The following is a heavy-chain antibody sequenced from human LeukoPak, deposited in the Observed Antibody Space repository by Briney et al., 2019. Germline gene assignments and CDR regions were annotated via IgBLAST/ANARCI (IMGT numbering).Heavy chain of an antibody. D-gene: IGHD6-13*01. CDR2: IIPIFGTA. V-gene: IGHV1-69*13. J-gene: IGHJ4*02. Sequence: ASVKVSCKASGGTFSSYAISWVRQAPGQGLEWMGGIIPIFGTANYAQKFQGRVTITADESTSTAYMELSSLRSEDTAVYYCAREGEGERIAAAGYLFDYWGQGTLVTVSS. CDR1: GGTFSSYA. CDR3: AREGEGERIAAAGYLFDY.